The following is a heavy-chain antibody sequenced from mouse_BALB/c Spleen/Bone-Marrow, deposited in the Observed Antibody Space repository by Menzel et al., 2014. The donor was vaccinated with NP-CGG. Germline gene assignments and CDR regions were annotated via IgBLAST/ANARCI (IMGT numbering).Heavy chain of an antibody. V-gene: IGHV4-1*02. D-gene: IGHD1-1*01. J-gene: IGHJ2*01. CDR2: INPGSRTI. Sequence: EVKLMESGGGLVQPGGSLKLSCAASGFDFSRYWMSWVRQAPGKGLEWIGEINPGSRTINYSPSLKDKFIISRDNAKNTLCLRLNRVRSEDTALYYCARPDYYGYLNYWGQGTTLTVSS. CDR1: GFDFSRYW. CDR3: ARPDYYGYLNY.